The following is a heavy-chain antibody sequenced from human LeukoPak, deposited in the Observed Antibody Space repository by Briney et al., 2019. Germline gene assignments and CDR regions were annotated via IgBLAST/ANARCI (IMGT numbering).Heavy chain of an antibody. V-gene: IGHV3-48*03. Sequence: GGSLRLPCAASGFTFSSYEMNWVRQAPGKGLEWVSYMSSSGSTIYYADSVKGRFTISRDNAKNSLYLQMNSLRAEDTAVYYCAREGYCSGGSCYVAFDIWGQGTMVTVSS. J-gene: IGHJ3*02. D-gene: IGHD2-15*01. CDR3: AREGYCSGGSCYVAFDI. CDR2: MSSSGSTI. CDR1: GFTFSSYE.